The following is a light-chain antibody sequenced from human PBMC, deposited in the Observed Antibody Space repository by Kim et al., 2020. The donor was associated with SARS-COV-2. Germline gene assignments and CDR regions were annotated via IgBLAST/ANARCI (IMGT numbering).Light chain of an antibody. CDR2: GTS. CDR1: QSVSSNY. V-gene: IGKV3-20*01. J-gene: IGKJ1*01. CDR3: QQQYGMSLSGT. Sequence: EIVLTQSPGTLSLSPGERATLSCRASQSVSSNYLAWYQQKPGQAPRLLIYGTSSRATGIPDRFSGSGSGTDFTLTISRLEPEDFAVYYCQQQYGMSLSGTFGQGTKVDIK.